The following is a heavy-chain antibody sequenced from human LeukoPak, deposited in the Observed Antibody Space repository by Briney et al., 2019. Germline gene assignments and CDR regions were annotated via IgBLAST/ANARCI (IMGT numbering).Heavy chain of an antibody. J-gene: IGHJ4*02. CDR3: AKDILAAGLFFDY. CDR2: ISISGTTT. V-gene: IGHV3-11*01. Sequence: GGSLRLSCAASGFIFSDFYMGWIRQAPGKGLEWVSYISISGTTTNYADSAKGRFTISRDDARNSLYLQMNSLRAEDTAVYYCAKDILAAGLFFDYWGQGTLVTVSS. CDR1: GFIFSDFY. D-gene: IGHD6-13*01.